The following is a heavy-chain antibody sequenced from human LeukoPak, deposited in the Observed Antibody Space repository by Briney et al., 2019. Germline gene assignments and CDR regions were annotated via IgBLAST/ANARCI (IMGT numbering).Heavy chain of an antibody. V-gene: IGHV1-2*02. CDR2: INPNSGGT. CDR3: ARALPAAGPTFDH. D-gene: IGHD6-13*01. CDR1: GYTFTGYF. Sequence: ASVKVSCKASGYTFTGYFMHWVRQPPGQGLEWMGWINPNSGGTNYAQKFQGRVTMARDTSISTAYMELSRLRSDDTAVYYCARALPAAGPTFDHWGQGTLVAVSS. J-gene: IGHJ4*02.